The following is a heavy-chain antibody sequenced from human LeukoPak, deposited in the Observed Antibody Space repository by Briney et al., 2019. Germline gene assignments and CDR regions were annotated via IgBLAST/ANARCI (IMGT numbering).Heavy chain of an antibody. J-gene: IGHJ4*02. CDR3: ARGGYYYDSSGPYYFDY. CDR1: GGSISSYY. Sequence: SETLSLTCTVSGGSISSYYWSWIRQPAGKGLEWIGRIYTSGSTNYNPSLKSRVTMSVDTSKNQFSLKLSSVTAADTAVYSCARGGYYYDSSGPYYFDYWGQGTLVTVSS. CDR2: IYTSGST. D-gene: IGHD3-22*01. V-gene: IGHV4-4*07.